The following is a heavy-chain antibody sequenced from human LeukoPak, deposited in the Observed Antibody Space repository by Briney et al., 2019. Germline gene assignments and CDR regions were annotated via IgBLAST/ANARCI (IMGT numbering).Heavy chain of an antibody. D-gene: IGHD3-10*01. CDR2: IIPISGTA. Sequence: SVKVSCKASGGTFSNYAISWVRQAPGQGLEWMGGIIPISGTATYTQNFQGRVTITADESTSTAYMELRSLRSEDTAVYYCARDRLGGSGSYYKYWGQGTLVTVSS. CDR3: ARDRLGGSGSYYKY. CDR1: GGTFSNYA. J-gene: IGHJ4*02. V-gene: IGHV1-69*13.